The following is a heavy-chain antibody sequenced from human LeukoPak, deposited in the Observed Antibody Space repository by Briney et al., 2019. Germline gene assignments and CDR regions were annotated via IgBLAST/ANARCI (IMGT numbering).Heavy chain of an antibody. V-gene: IGHV3-30-3*01. Sequence: TGGSLRLSCAASGFTFSSYAMHWVRQAPGKGLERAAVISYDGSNKYYADSVKGRFTISRDNSKNTLYLQMNSLRAEDTAVYYCARGSSSGSYAWFDPWGQGTLVTVSS. CDR2: ISYDGSNK. J-gene: IGHJ5*02. D-gene: IGHD1-26*01. CDR1: GFTFSSYA. CDR3: ARGSSSGSYAWFDP.